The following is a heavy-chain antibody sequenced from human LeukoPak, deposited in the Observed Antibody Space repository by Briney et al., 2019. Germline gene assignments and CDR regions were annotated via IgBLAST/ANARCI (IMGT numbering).Heavy chain of an antibody. V-gene: IGHV4-59*01. CDR1: GGSISSYY. CDR2: IYYSGST. J-gene: IGHJ4*02. Sequence: SETLSLTCTVSGGSISSYYWNWIRQPPGKGLEWIGYIYYSGSTNYNPSLKSRATISVDTSKNQFSLKLSSVTAADTAVYYCARGADSSGYYSIFYFDYWGQGTLVTVSS. D-gene: IGHD3-22*01. CDR3: ARGADSSGYYSIFYFDY.